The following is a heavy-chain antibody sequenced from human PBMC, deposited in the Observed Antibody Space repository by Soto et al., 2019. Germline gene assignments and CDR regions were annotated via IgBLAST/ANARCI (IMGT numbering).Heavy chain of an antibody. V-gene: IGHV4-59*01. CDR2: IYYSGST. Sequence: PSETLSLTCTVSGGSISSYYWSWIRQPPGKGLEWIGYIYYSGSTNYNPSLKSRVTISVDTSKNQFSLKLSSVTAADTAVYYCARDLSYSIVVVFDYWGQGTLVTVS. CDR3: ARDLSYSIVVVFDY. D-gene: IGHD3-22*01. CDR1: GGSISSYY. J-gene: IGHJ4*02.